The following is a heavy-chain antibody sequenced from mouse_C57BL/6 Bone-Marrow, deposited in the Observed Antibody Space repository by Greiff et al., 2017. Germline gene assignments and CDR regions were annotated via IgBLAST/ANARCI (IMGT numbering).Heavy chain of an antibody. CDR1: GFNIKDDY. J-gene: IGHJ2*01. CDR2: IDPENGDT. Sequence: EVQLQQSGAELVRPGASVKLSCTASGFNIKDDYMHWVKQRPEQGLEWIGWIDPENGDTEYASKFQGKATITADTSSNTAYLQLSSLTSEDTAVYYCTTHYDSPTNWYYFDYWGQGTTLTVSS. CDR3: TTHYDSPTNWYYFDY. V-gene: IGHV14-4*01. D-gene: IGHD2-4*01.